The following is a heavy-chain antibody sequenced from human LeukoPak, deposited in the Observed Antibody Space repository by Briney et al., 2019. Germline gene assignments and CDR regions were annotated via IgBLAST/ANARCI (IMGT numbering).Heavy chain of an antibody. J-gene: IGHJ6*02. D-gene: IGHD6-13*01. CDR2: ISSSSSYI. CDR3: AKAPKVSVIAAAFMDV. Sequence: GGSLRLSCAASGFTFSSYSMNWVRQAPGKGLEWVSSISSSSSYIYYADSVKGRFTISRDNAKNSLYLQMNSLRAEDTAVYYCAKAPKVSVIAAAFMDVWGQGTTVTVSS. CDR1: GFTFSSYS. V-gene: IGHV3-21*04.